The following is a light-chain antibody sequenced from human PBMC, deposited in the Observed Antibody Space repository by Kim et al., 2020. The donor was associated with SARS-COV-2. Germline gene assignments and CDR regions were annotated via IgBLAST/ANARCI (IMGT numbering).Light chain of an antibody. V-gene: IGKV3-11*01. CDR1: QSVDTF. J-gene: IGKJ4*01. CDR3: QQRSNWPLT. CDR2: DAS. Sequence: LSPGETAPLSCRAGQSVDTFLSWYQHKPGQAPRLLIYDASNRATGIPARFSGSGSGTDFTLTISSLEPEDFAVYYCQQRSNWPLTFGGGTKVDIK.